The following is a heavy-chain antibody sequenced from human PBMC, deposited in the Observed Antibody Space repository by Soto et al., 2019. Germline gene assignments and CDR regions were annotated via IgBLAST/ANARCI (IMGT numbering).Heavy chain of an antibody. Sequence: ASVTVSCKASGYTFTRYDINWVRPATGQGREWMGWMNPNSGNTGYAQKFQGRVTMTRNTSISTAYMELSSLRSEDTAVYYCARRGTGFWSVYSYYYYYMDVWGKETTVTVSS. V-gene: IGHV1-8*01. CDR3: ARRGTGFWSVYSYYYYYMDV. CDR1: GYTFTRYD. CDR2: MNPNSGNT. J-gene: IGHJ6*03. D-gene: IGHD3-3*01.